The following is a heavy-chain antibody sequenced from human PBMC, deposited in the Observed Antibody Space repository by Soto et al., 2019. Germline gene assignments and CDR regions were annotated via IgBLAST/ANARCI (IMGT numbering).Heavy chain of an antibody. V-gene: IGHV3-21*01. CDR2: ISRSSSSI. Sequence: SLRLSCAASAFTFSSYSMNWVRQAPGKGLEWVSSISRSSSSIYYADSVKGRFTISRDNAKNSLCLQMNSRRSDHKAVYYRARHPRFLADGPFKHNNYYGRYIQDQGST. CDR1: AFTFSSYS. CDR3: ARHPRFLADGPFKHNNYYGRYI. D-gene: IGHD1-1*01. J-gene: IGHJ6*02.